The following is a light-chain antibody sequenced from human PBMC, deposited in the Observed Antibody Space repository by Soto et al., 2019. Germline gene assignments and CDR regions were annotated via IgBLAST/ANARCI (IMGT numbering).Light chain of an antibody. Sequence: EIVLTQSPATLSLSPGEIATLSCRASQSVSSYLAWYQRKPGQAPRLLIYDASNRATGIPARFSGSGSGTDFTLTISSLEPEDFAVYYCQQRSNWPPYTFGQGTKLEIK. V-gene: IGKV3-11*01. CDR2: DAS. J-gene: IGKJ2*01. CDR1: QSVSSY. CDR3: QQRSNWPPYT.